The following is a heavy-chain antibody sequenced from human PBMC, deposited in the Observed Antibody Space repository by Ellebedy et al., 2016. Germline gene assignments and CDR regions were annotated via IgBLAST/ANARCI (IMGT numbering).Heavy chain of an antibody. CDR3: ASFGYSSGWDFDY. V-gene: IGHV3-30-3*01. CDR1: GFTFSNHA. CDR2: ISYDGSNK. J-gene: IGHJ4*02. D-gene: IGHD6-19*01. Sequence: GESLKISXAASGFTFSNHAMHWVRQAPGKGLEWVAVISYDGSNKYYADSVKGRFTISRDNSNNTLYLQMNSLRAEDTAVFYCASFGYSSGWDFDYWGQGTLVTVSS.